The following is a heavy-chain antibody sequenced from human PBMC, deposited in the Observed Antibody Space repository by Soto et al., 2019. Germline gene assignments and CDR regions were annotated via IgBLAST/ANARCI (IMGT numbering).Heavy chain of an antibody. CDR3: SRRAPEGFDP. V-gene: IGHV4-39*01. CDR2: INSSGST. CDR1: GASFGTSAYY. Sequence: QLQLLESGPGLVKPSGTLSLSCTVSGASFGTSAYYWGWIRRAPGKGLEWIGSINSSGSTFSNPSLKSRVTISVDTSKNQFSLKLTSVTAAHTALYYCSRRAPEGFDPWGQGTLVTVSS. J-gene: IGHJ5*02.